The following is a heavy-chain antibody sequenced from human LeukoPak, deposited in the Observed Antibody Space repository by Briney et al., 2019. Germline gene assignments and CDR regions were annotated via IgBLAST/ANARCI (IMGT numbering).Heavy chain of an antibody. Sequence: SVKVSCKASGGTFSSYAISWVRQAPGQGLEWMGGIIPIFGTANYAQKFQGRVTITTDESTSTAYMELSSLRSEDTAVYYCARGRGLLWFGELLALYFDYWGQGTLVTVSS. CDR1: GGTFSSYA. D-gene: IGHD3-10*01. V-gene: IGHV1-69*05. CDR3: ARGRGLLWFGELLALYFDY. J-gene: IGHJ4*02. CDR2: IIPIFGTA.